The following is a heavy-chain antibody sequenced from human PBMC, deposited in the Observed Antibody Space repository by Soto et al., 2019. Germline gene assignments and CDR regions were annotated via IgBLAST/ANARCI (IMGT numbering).Heavy chain of an antibody. CDR1: GYTFTGYY. CDR2: INPNSGGT. J-gene: IGHJ6*02. D-gene: IGHD4-17*01. Sequence: GASVKVSCKASGYTFTGYYMHWVRQAPGQGLEWMGWINPNSGGTNYAQKFQGRVTMTRDTSISTAYMELSRLRSDDTAVYYCARDSGSGETTVTTSAYYYGMDVWGQGTTVTVSS. V-gene: IGHV1-2*02. CDR3: ARDSGSGETTVTTSAYYYGMDV.